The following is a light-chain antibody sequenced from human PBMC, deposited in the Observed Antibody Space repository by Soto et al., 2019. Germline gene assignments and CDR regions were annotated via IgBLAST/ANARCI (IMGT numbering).Light chain of an antibody. V-gene: IGLV1-44*01. Sequence: QSVLTQPPSASGTPGQRVSLSCSGGTSNIASNAVNWYQQLPGTAPRLLFFSNNQRPAGVPVRFSGYKSGTSASLAISGLQSDDEADYYCAAWDDRLSAVVFGGGTKVTVL. CDR3: AAWDDRLSAVV. CDR2: SNN. CDR1: TSNIASNA. J-gene: IGLJ2*01.